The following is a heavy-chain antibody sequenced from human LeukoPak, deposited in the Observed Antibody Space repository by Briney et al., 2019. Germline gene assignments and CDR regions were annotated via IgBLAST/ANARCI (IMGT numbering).Heavy chain of an antibody. Sequence: PSETLSLTCTVSGDSVKSYYWTWIRQPPGKGLEWIGYIYYTGSTNYNPSLKSRVTISVDTSKNQFSLKLSSVTAADTAVYYCAKEREYCSSGSCHYDLDVWGQGTTVTVSS. CDR3: AKEREYCSSGSCHYDLDV. D-gene: IGHD2-15*01. CDR2: IYYTGST. CDR1: GDSVKSYY. V-gene: IGHV4-59*02. J-gene: IGHJ6*02.